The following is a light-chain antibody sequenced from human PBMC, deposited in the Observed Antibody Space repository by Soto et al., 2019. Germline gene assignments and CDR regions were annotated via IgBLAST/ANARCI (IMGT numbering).Light chain of an antibody. CDR1: QSVSSSY. CDR2: SAS. J-gene: IGKJ1*01. Sequence: EIVLTQSPGPLSLSPGERATLSCRASQSVSSSYLAWYQQKPGQAPRLLIYSASNRAAGVPDRFSGSGSGADFSLTISRLEPEDCAVYYCQQFGRSPWTVSQGTKVDFK. V-gene: IGKV3-20*01. CDR3: QQFGRSPWT.